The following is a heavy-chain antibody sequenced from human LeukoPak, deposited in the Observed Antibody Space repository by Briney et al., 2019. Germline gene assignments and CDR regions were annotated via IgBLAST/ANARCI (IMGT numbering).Heavy chain of an antibody. CDR3: TRVGYIDEGIDY. Sequence: GGSLRLSCVASGFPFSSYWMTWVRQAPGKGLEWVANIKQDGSKKSYVDSEKGRFTISRDNAKNSLYLQMNSLRAEDTAIYYCTRVGYIDEGIDYWGQGTLVTVSS. CDR1: GFPFSSYW. D-gene: IGHD5-24*01. V-gene: IGHV3-7*04. CDR2: IKQDGSKK. J-gene: IGHJ4*02.